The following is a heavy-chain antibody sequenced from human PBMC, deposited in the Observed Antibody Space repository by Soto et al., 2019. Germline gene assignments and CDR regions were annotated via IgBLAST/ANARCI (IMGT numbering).Heavy chain of an antibody. D-gene: IGHD2-15*01. CDR2: IGGSGGVT. V-gene: IGHV3-23*01. CDR1: GFTFSSYS. Sequence: EVQLLESGGGLAQPGGSLRLSCAASGFTFSSYSMNWVRQAPGKGLERGSFIGGSGGVTSYADSVKGRFTISRDSSNKSILLQMKSMIDEDTEVYSCAKVPDCRVSRCDAGIGLWAHGTLATVSS. CDR3: AKVPDCRVSRCDAGIGL. J-gene: IGHJ4*03.